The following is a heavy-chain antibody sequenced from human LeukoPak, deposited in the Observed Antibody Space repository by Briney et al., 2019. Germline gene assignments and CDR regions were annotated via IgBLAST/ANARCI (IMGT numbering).Heavy chain of an antibody. J-gene: IGHJ4*02. CDR3: AKWGPYDILTGRIN. CDR1: GFTFSNYW. CDR2: IKPDESEK. D-gene: IGHD3-9*01. Sequence: PGGSLRLSCAASGFTFSNYWMTWVRQASGKGLEWVANIKPDESEKYYVGSVKGRFTISRDNAKNSLYLQMNSLRAEDTAVYYCAKWGPYDILTGRINWGQGTLVTVSS. V-gene: IGHV3-7*03.